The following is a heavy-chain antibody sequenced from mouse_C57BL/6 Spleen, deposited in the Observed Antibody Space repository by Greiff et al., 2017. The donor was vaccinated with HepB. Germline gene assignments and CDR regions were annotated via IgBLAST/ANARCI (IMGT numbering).Heavy chain of an antibody. CDR1: GYAFSSYW. CDR2: IYPGDGDT. V-gene: IGHV1-80*01. CDR3: ARSRGITTVGLDY. Sequence: QVQLKQSGAELVKPGASVKISCKASGYAFSSYWMNWVKQRPGKGLEWIGQIYPGDGDTNYNGKFKGKATLTADKSSSTAYMQLSSLTSEDSAVYFCARSRGITTVGLDYWGQGTTLTVSS. J-gene: IGHJ2*01. D-gene: IGHD1-1*01.